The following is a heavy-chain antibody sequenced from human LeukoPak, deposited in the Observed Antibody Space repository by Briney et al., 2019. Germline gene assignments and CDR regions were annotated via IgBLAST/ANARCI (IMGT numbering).Heavy chain of an antibody. V-gene: IGHV4-39*07. Sequence: DPSETLSLTCTVSGGSISSSSYYSGWIRQPPGKGLEWIGSIYYSGSTYYNPSLKSRVTISVDTSKNQFSLNLSSVTAADTAVYYCARVGGKWRAANKYFQHWGQGTLVTVSS. J-gene: IGHJ1*01. CDR2: IYYSGST. D-gene: IGHD3-16*01. CDR1: GGSISSSSYY. CDR3: ARVGGKWRAANKYFQH.